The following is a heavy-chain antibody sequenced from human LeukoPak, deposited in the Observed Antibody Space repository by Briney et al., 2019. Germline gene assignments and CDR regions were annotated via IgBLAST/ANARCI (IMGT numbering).Heavy chain of an antibody. D-gene: IGHD5-18*01. CDR1: GFIVSSDS. CDR2: ISGSGGST. Sequence: EGSLRLSCSASGFIVSSDSMSWVRQAPGKGLEWVSGISGSGGSTYYADSVKGRFTISRDNSKNTLYLQMNSLRAEDTAVYYCAKEGRQLWLQAHFDYWGQGTLVTVSS. CDR3: AKEGRQLWLQAHFDY. J-gene: IGHJ4*02. V-gene: IGHV3-23*01.